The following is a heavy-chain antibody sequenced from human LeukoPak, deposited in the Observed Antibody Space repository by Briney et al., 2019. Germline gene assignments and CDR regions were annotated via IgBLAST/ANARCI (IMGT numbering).Heavy chain of an antibody. CDR1: GYTFTGYY. CDR2: INPNSGGT. CDR3: ARDPSSSWYNFDY. D-gene: IGHD6-13*01. Sequence: ASVKVSFKASGYTFTGYYMHWVRQAPGQGLEWMGWINPNSGGTNYAQKFQGRVTMTRDTSISTAYMELSRLRSDDTAVYYCARDPSSSWYNFDYWGQGTLVTVSS. V-gene: IGHV1-2*02. J-gene: IGHJ4*02.